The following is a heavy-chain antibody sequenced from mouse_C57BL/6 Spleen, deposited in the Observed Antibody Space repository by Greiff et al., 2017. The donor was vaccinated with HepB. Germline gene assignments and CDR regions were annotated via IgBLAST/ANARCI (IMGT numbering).Heavy chain of an antibody. J-gene: IGHJ2*01. D-gene: IGHD2-1*01. CDR3: ARSLYGNYYFDY. CDR2: IRNKANGYTT. Sequence: EVKLMESGGGLVQPGGSLSLSCAASGFTFTDYYMSWVRQPPGKALEWLGFIRNKANGYTTEYSASVKGRFTISRDNSQSILYLQMNALRAEDSATYYCARSLYGNYYFDYWGQGTTLTVSS. CDR1: GFTFTDYY. V-gene: IGHV7-3*01.